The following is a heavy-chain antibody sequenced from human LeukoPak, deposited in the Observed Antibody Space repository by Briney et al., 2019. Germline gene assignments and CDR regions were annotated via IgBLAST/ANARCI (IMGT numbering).Heavy chain of an antibody. J-gene: IGHJ6*02. V-gene: IGHV1-58*01. D-gene: IGHD2-2*01. Sequence: SVKVSCKASGFTFTSSAVQWVRQARGQRLEWIGWIVVGSGNTNYAQKFQERVTITRDMSTSTAYMELSSLRSEDTAVYYCARFIVVVPAAKLGPYYGMDVWGQGTTVTVSS. CDR3: ARFIVVVPAAKLGPYYGMDV. CDR2: IVVGSGNT. CDR1: GFTFTSSA.